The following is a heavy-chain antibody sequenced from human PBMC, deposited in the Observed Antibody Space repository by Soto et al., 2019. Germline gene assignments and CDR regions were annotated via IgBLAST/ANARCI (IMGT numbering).Heavy chain of an antibody. D-gene: IGHD6-25*01. V-gene: IGHV4-31*03. CDR3: ASLNSGCHQTFDS. Sequence: QVQLESSGPGLVKPSQTLSLTCTVSGGSISSVGYFWTWIRQHPAKGLEWIGHISYSGSTYFIPSLRSGLSMSVDTSKNQFSLNLTAVTVADTALYSCASLNSGCHQTFDSWGQGTLVTVSS. CDR2: ISYSGST. J-gene: IGHJ4*02. CDR1: GGSISSVGYF.